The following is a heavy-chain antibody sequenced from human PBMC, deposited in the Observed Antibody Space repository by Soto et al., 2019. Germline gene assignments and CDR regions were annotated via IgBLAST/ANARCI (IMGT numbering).Heavy chain of an antibody. V-gene: IGHV3-7*03. CDR1: GFTFTKYY. CDR3: SRENWFQDY. D-gene: IGHD3-9*01. J-gene: IGHJ4*02. Sequence: EVQLVESGGGLVHPGGSLRLSCAASGFTFTKYYMTWVRQAPGKGLEWVASIKSDGSEQYYVDSVKGRFTISRDNAKNSLYLQMNSLRAEDTALYYCSRENWFQDYWGQGTLVTVSS. CDR2: IKSDGSEQ.